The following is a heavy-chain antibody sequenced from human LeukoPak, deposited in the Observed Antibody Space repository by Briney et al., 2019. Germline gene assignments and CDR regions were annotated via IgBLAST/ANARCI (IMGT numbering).Heavy chain of an antibody. CDR2: INPNGGGT. Sequence: ASVKIFCKGSGYRFISYYVSWLRQAPGQGLEWMGIINPNGGGTTYTGKFQGRVTMTRDTSTSTVYMELSSLRPDDTAVYYCARDPISSNWPRGHFFDPWGQGTLV. J-gene: IGHJ5*02. CDR3: ARDPISSNWPRGHFFDP. CDR1: GYRFISYY. V-gene: IGHV1-46*01. D-gene: IGHD3-3*02.